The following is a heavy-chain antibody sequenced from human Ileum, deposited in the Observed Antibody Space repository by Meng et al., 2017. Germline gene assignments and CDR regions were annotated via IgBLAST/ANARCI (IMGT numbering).Heavy chain of an antibody. J-gene: IGHJ6*02. CDR1: VCIFSSYA. CDR3: ARDSTQVPAANSYYYYYVMDV. V-gene: IGHV1-69*05. Sequence: SSVNVSFKSSVCIFSSYALSWVRQAPGQGLEWMGGIIPILGTANYAQKFQGKVTITTDESTSTAYMEMSRLRSQDTGVHYCARDSTQVPAANSYYYYYVMDVWGQGTTVTVSS. CDR2: IIPILGTA. D-gene: IGHD2-2*01.